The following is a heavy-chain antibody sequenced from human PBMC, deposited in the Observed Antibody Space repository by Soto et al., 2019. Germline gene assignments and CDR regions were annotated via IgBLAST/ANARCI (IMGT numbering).Heavy chain of an antibody. D-gene: IGHD1-26*01. CDR2: IYPGDSDT. Sequence: PGESLKISCKGSGFSFSTYWIACVRQMPGKGLEWVGLIYPGDSDTRYSPSFQGQVTISADKSISTAYLQWSSLEAPDTAMYYCARQGGAEVGSTKYYYGMDVWGQGTTVTVSS. CDR1: GFSFSTYW. J-gene: IGHJ6*02. V-gene: IGHV5-51*01. CDR3: ARQGGAEVGSTKYYYGMDV.